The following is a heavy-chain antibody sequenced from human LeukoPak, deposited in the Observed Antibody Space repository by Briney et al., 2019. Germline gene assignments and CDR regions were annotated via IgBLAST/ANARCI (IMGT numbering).Heavy chain of an antibody. V-gene: IGHV1-46*01. Sequence: ASVKVSCRASGYTFTSYYMHWVRQAPGQGLEWMGIINPSGGSTSYAQKFQGRVTMTRDTSTSTVYMELSSLRSEDTAVYYCARDSGYDLRVLDYYGMDVWGQGTTVTVSS. CDR2: INPSGGST. CDR1: GYTFTSYY. CDR3: ARDSGYDLRVLDYYGMDV. D-gene: IGHD5-12*01. J-gene: IGHJ6*02.